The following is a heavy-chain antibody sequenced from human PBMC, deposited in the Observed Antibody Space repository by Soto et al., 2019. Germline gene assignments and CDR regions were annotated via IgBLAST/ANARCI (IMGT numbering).Heavy chain of an antibody. CDR2: VSGSGGST. D-gene: IGHD3-3*02. J-gene: IGHJ6*03. CDR1: GFTFSSYA. V-gene: IGHV3-23*01. Sequence: PGGSLRLSCAASGFTFSSYAMSWVRQAPGKGLEWVSTVSGSGGSTYYADSLKGRFTISRDNSKNTLYLQMNSLRAEDTAVYYCAKRISDYMDVWGKGTTVTVSS. CDR3: AKRISDYMDV.